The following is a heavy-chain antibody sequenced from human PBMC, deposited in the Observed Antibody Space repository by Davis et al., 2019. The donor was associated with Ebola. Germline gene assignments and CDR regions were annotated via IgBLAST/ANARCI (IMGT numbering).Heavy chain of an antibody. D-gene: IGHD6-13*01. CDR2: ISSSSSYI. V-gene: IGHV3-21*01. CDR1: GFTFSSYS. CDR3: ASSSAGWNYYYGMDV. J-gene: IGHJ6*02. Sequence: GGSLRLSCAASGFTFSSYSMNWVRQAPGKGLEWVSSISSSSSYIYYADSVKGRFTISRDNAKNSLYLQMNRLRAEDTAVYYCASSSAGWNYYYGMDVWGQGTTVTVSS.